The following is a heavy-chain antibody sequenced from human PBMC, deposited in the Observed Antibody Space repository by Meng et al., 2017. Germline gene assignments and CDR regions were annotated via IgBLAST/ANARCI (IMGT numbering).Heavy chain of an antibody. Sequence: QGQPVQSGAEVKKPGASVKVSCEASGYTLSSDGFSWVRQAPGQGLERLGWINTYNGKTDYAQKFQGRITMTTDTFTSTAYMELRNLRSDDTAVYYCATRGNPYLNCWGQGTLVTVSS. CDR3: ATRGNPYLNC. V-gene: IGHV1-18*01. CDR2: INTYNGKT. CDR1: GYTLSSDG. J-gene: IGHJ4*02.